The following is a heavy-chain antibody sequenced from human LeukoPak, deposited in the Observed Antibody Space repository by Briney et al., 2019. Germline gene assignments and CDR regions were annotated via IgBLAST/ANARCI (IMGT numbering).Heavy chain of an antibody. CDR2: VYPGDSDT. J-gene: IGHJ2*01. D-gene: IGHD6-25*01. V-gene: IGHV5-51*01. Sequence: GESLKISCKGSGYSFTGYWIGWVRQMPGKGLEWMGIVYPGDSDTRYSPSFQGQVTISADKSITTAYLQWSSLKASDSAICYCARRRDRGRYFDLWGRGTLVTVSS. CDR3: ARRRDRGRYFDL. CDR1: GYSFTGYW.